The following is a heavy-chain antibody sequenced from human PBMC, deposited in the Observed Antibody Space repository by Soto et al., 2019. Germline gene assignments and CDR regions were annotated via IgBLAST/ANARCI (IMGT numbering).Heavy chain of an antibody. Sequence: QVQLVQAGAEVKKPGSSVQVSCKASGGGNLRDYRTTWVRQAPGQGLEWVGGIIPKLGSEYYAQNFQGRVPSTVDDSTSTVYMELQSLCSEDAAVYYCARVGGGYNFGAGYWGPGTPVTVSS. CDR3: ARVGGGYNFGAGY. D-gene: IGHD5-12*01. CDR1: GGGNLRDYR. J-gene: IGHJ4*02. CDR2: IIPKLGSE. V-gene: IGHV1-69*01.